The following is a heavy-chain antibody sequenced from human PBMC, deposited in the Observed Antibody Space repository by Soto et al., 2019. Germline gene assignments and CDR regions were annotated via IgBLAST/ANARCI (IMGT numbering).Heavy chain of an antibody. CDR1: GFTFSHYT. CDR2: ISSSSSSI. D-gene: IGHD5-12*01. J-gene: IGHJ4*02. Sequence: GGSLRLSCAASGFTFSHYTINWVRQAPGKGLEWVSSISSSSSSIYYADSVKGRFTISRDNAKNSLYLQMNSLRAEDTAVYYCARVFGGYDWRYFDYWGQGTLVTVSS. CDR3: ARVFGGYDWRYFDY. V-gene: IGHV3-21*01.